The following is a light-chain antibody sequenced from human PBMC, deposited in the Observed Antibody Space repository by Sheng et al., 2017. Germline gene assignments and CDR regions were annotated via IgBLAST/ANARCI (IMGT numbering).Light chain of an antibody. CDR1: NIGRKS. V-gene: IGLV3-21*02. J-gene: IGLJ3*02. CDR2: DTS. Sequence: SYVLTQPPSVSVDPGQTARISCEGNNIGRKSVHWYQQKPGQAPVLVVHDTSARPSGIPRRFSGLQLWEHGQPDISRVEAGDEADYFCQVWDLSNDRAVFGGGTMLTVL. CDR3: QVWDLSNDRAV.